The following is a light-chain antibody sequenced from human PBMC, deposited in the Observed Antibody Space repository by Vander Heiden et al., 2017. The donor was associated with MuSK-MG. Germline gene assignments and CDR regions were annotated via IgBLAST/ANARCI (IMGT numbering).Light chain of an antibody. CDR1: RSVGSNY. CDR3: QQYGTSRWT. CDR2: GAS. V-gene: IGKV3-20*01. J-gene: IGKJ1*01. Sequence: DIALTQSPGSLSLSPGERVTLSCRASRSVGSNYVAWYQQKPGQAPRLLIYGASSRATGIPDRFSGSGSGTDFILTISRLEPEDSAVFYCQQYGTSRWTFGLGTKV.